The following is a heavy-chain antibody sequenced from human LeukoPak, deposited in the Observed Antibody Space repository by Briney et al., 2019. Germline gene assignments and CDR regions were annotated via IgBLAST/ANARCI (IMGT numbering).Heavy chain of an antibody. D-gene: IGHD2/OR15-2a*01. CDR3: ARAVEYLPLDY. Sequence: QPGGSLRLFCVASGFTVTSTYITWVRQAPGKGLEWVSIIHISGSTYYAVSVRGRFTISRDNSKNTVYLQMTSLRADDTAVYYCARAVEYLPLDYWGEGTLVAVSS. V-gene: IGHV3-66*01. CDR1: GFTVTSTY. CDR2: IHISGST. J-gene: IGHJ4*02.